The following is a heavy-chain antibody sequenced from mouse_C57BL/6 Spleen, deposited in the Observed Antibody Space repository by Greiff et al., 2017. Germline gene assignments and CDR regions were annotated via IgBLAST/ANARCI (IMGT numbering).Heavy chain of an antibody. D-gene: IGHD2-3*01. J-gene: IGHJ3*01. Sequence: VQVVESGAELVRPGASVTLSCKASGYTFTDYEMHWVKQTPVHGLEWIGAIDPETGGTAYNQKFKGKAILTADKSSSTAYMELRSLTSEDSAVYYCTRIYDGYYRAYWGQGTLVTVSA. V-gene: IGHV1-15*01. CDR3: TRIYDGYYRAY. CDR1: GYTFTDYE. CDR2: IDPETGGT.